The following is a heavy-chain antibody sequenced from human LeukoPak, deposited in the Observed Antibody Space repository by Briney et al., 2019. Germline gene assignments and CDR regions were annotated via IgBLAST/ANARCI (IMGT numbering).Heavy chain of an antibody. Sequence: SETLSLTCSASGGSISSYYWSWIRQPPGKGLEWIGCIYYSGSANYNPSLKSRVTISVDTSKNQFSLKLSSVTAADTAVYYCARHVSSGRYNWFDPWGQGTLVTVSS. CDR2: IYYSGSA. J-gene: IGHJ5*02. V-gene: IGHV4-59*08. CDR1: GGSISSYY. D-gene: IGHD6-19*01. CDR3: ARHVSSGRYNWFDP.